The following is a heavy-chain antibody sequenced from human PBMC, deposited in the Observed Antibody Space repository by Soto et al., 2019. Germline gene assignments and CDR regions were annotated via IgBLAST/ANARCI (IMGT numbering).Heavy chain of an antibody. J-gene: IGHJ6*02. CDR3: ARMGTNGAIYGMDV. Sequence: SGPTLVNPTQTLTLTCTFSGFSLSTSGMRVSWTRQPPGKALEWLARIDWDDDKFYSTSLKTRLTISKDTSKNQVVLTMTNMDPVDTATYYCARMGTNGAIYGMDVWGQGTTVTVSS. V-gene: IGHV2-70*04. CDR2: IDWDDDK. D-gene: IGHD2-8*01. CDR1: GFSLSTSGMR.